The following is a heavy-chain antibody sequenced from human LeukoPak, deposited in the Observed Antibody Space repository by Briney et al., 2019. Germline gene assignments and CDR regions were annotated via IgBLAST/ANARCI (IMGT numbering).Heavy chain of an antibody. J-gene: IGHJ4*02. CDR3: ARVGYSYGFDC. V-gene: IGHV4-59*08. Sequence: VKPSETLSLTCTVSGGSISSYYWSWIRQPPGKELEWIGYIYYSGNTNYNPSLKSRVTISIDTSKNQFSLKLSSVTAADTAVHYCARVGYSYGFDCWGQGTLVTVSS. D-gene: IGHD5-18*01. CDR2: IYYSGNT. CDR1: GGSISSYY.